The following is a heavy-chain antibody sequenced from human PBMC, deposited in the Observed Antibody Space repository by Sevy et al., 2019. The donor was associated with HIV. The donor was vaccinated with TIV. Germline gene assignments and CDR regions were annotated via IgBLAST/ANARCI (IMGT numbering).Heavy chain of an antibody. CDR2: IYYNGHI. CDR3: AGENAWGRGYS. CDR1: GGSITSLY. J-gene: IGHJ4*02. V-gene: IGHV4-59*08. D-gene: IGHD1-26*01. Sequence: SETLSLTCTVSGGSITSLYWNWIRQPPGKGPEWIANIYYNGHINYNPSLKSRVTLSLDTSKNQFSLRLSSVTAADTAMYYCAGENAWGRGYSWGQRTLVTVSS.